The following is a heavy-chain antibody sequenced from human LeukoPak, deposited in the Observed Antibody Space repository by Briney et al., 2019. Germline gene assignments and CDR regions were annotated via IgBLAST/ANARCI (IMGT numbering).Heavy chain of an antibody. Sequence: PGGSLRLSSAASGFIFTNYFMSWVRQAPGKGLEWVASIKHDGSEKYYVDSVRGRFTISRDNTVNSLYLQMSSLRAEDTAVYYCATDRGWRTSGYYLYYFEYWGQGTLVTYS. V-gene: IGHV3-7*01. CDR1: GFIFTNYF. J-gene: IGHJ4*02. CDR3: ATDRGWRTSGYYLYYFEY. D-gene: IGHD3-3*01. CDR2: IKHDGSEK.